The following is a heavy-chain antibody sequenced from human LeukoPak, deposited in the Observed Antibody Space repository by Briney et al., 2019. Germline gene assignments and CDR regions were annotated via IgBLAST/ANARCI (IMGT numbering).Heavy chain of an antibody. J-gene: IGHJ3*02. D-gene: IGHD3-10*01. CDR1: GYTVTSYY. CDR3: ARDDDYGSGSLGAFDI. CDR2: INPGGGGT. Sequence: GASVKVSCKASGYTVTSYYMHWVRQAPGQGLEWMGIINPGGGGTSYAQKFQGRISMTRDTPTSTVYMELSSLRSEDTAVYYCARDDDYGSGSLGAFDIWGQGTMVTISS. V-gene: IGHV1-46*01.